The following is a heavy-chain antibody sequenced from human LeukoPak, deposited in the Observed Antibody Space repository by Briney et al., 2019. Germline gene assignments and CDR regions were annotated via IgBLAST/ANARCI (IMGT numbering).Heavy chain of an antibody. CDR1: GGSFSGHY. CDR3: ARDGLYYYGSVVDY. J-gene: IGHJ4*02. V-gene: IGHV4-34*01. CDR2: INHSGST. D-gene: IGHD3-10*01. Sequence: SETLSLTCAVYGGSFSGHYWSWIRQPPGKGLEWIGEINHSGSTNYNPSLESRVTISVDTSKNHFSLKLSSVTAADTAVYYCARDGLYYYGSVVDYWGQGTLVTVSS.